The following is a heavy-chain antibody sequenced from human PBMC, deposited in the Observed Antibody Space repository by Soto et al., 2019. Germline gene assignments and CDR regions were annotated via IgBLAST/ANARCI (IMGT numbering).Heavy chain of an antibody. Sequence: SETLSLTCAVYGGSFSGYYWSWIRQPPGKGLEWIGEINHSGSTNYNPSLKSQVTISVDTSKDQFSLKLTSLTAADTPVYYCARGFTGEFASWGQGTLVTVSS. CDR2: INHSGST. V-gene: IGHV4-34*01. CDR1: GGSFSGYY. CDR3: ARGFTGEFAS. D-gene: IGHD3-10*01. J-gene: IGHJ4*02.